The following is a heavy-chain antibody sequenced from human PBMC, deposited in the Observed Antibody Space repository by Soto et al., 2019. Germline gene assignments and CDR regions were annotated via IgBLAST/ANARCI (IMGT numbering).Heavy chain of an antibody. CDR1: GFSLTTSGVG. Sequence: SGPTLVNPTQTLTLTCSFSGFSLTTSGVGVGWVRQSPEKALEWLALIFWDDDKRYSPSLRSRLTIAKDTSKNQVVLTLANVEPVDTATYYCARILTATGGHFDSWGQGALVTVSS. V-gene: IGHV2-5*02. J-gene: IGHJ4*02. CDR3: ARILTATGGHFDS. CDR2: IFWDDDK. D-gene: IGHD2-8*02.